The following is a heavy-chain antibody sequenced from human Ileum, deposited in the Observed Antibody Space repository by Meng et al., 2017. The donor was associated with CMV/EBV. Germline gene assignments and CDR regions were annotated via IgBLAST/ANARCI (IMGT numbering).Heavy chain of an antibody. D-gene: IGHD2-8*01. J-gene: IGHJ5*02. V-gene: IGHV3-53*01. CDR1: GFSVGSNY. CDR3: ARSGSPPNGLFPEQGFDP. Sequence: GGSLRLSCTASGFSVGSNYMTWIRQAPEGGLEWVSVIYVNGKTQYADSVKGRFTISRDSSMNTLYLQMNSLRVEDTAIYYCARSGSPPNGLFPEQGFDPWGQGTLVTVSS. CDR2: IYVNGKT.